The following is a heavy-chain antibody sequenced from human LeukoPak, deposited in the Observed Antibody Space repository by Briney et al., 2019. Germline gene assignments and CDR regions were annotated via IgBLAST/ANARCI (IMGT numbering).Heavy chain of an antibody. V-gene: IGHV3-33*01. CDR1: GFTFSSYG. J-gene: IGHJ4*02. CDR3: ATAPTGSGTFLDY. CDR2: IWYGGSDK. D-gene: IGHD3-10*01. Sequence: GGSLRLSCAASGFTFSSYGTHWVRQAPGKGLEWVAVIWYGGSDKYYADSVKGRFTISRDNSKNTLYLQMNSLRAEDTAVYYCATAPTGSGTFLDYWGQGTLVTVSS.